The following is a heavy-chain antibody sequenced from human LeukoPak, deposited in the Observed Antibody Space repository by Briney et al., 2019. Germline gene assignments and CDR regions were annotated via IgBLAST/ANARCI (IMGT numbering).Heavy chain of an antibody. Sequence: GGSLRLSCAASGFTLSSFGMHWVRQAPGKGREWMTVISYEGSVIYNADSVKGRFTISRDNSKNTLYLQMDSLRADDTAVSYCAKERSFGPRDSHSWGHGTPVTVSS. CDR1: GFTLSSFG. CDR2: ISYEGSVI. V-gene: IGHV3-30*18. D-gene: IGHD3-10*01. J-gene: IGHJ5*01. CDR3: AKERSFGPRDSHS.